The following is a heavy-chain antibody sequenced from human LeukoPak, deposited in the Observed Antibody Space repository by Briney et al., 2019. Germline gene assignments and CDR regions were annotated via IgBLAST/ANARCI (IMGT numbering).Heavy chain of an antibody. V-gene: IGHV3-23*01. J-gene: IGHJ4*02. CDR3: ARGPYDIVEVPAAIAFDY. Sequence: PGGSLRLSCAASGSTFSSSAMSWVRQAPGKGLEWVSGTSGNGDRTFYADSVKGRFTISRDNSKNTLYLQMNSLRAENTAVYYCARGPYDIVEVPAAIAFDYWGQGTLVTVSS. CDR2: TSGNGDRT. CDR1: GSTFSSSA. D-gene: IGHD2-2*01.